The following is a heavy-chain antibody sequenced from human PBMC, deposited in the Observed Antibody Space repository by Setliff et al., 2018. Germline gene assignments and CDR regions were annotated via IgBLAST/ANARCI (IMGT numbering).Heavy chain of an antibody. D-gene: IGHD3-3*01. CDR3: ATEIYYDFWSGYGY. J-gene: IGHJ4*02. CDR1: GYTLTELS. CDR2: FDPEDGET. Sequence: ASVKVSCKVSGYTLTELSMHWVRQAPGKGLEWMGGFDPEDGETIYAQKFQGRVTMTEDTSTDTAYMELSSLRSEDTAVYYCATEIYYDFWSGYGYWGQGTLVPVSS. V-gene: IGHV1-24*01.